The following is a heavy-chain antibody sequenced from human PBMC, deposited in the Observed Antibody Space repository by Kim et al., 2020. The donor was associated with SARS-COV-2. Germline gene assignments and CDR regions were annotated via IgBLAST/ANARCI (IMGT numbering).Heavy chain of an antibody. Sequence: SVKVSCKASGGTFSSYAISWVRQAPGQGLEWMGGIIPIFGTANYAQKFQGRVTITADESTSTAYMELSSLRSEDTAVYYCARDGGGAFIAVAGTGWFDPWGQGTLVTVSS. J-gene: IGHJ5*02. CDR3: ARDGGGAFIAVAGTGWFDP. CDR2: IIPIFGTA. D-gene: IGHD6-19*01. CDR1: GGTFSSYA. V-gene: IGHV1-69*13.